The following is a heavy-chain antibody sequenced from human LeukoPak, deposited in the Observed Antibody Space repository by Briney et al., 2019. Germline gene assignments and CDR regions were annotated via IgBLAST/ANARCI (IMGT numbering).Heavy chain of an antibody. CDR2: INHSGST. J-gene: IGHJ4*02. CDR3: ARVPYSSGWYGTEYYFDY. Sequence: SQTLSLTCTVSGGSISSGGYYWSWIRQHPGKGLEWIGEINHSGSTNYNPSLKSRVTISVDTSKNQFSLKLSSVTAADTAVYYCARVPYSSGWYGTEYYFDYWGQGTLVTVSS. CDR1: GGSISSGGYY. D-gene: IGHD6-19*01. V-gene: IGHV4-31*03.